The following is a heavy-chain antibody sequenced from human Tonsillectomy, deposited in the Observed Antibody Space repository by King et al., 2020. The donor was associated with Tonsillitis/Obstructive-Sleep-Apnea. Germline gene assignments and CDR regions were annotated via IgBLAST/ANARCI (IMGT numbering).Heavy chain of an antibody. D-gene: IGHD3-22*01. CDR2: IYYSGST. J-gene: IGHJ5*02. CDR1: GGSISSSTYY. Sequence: QLQESGPGLVKPSETLSLTCTVSGGSISSSTYYWGWIRQPPGKGLEWIGSIYYSGSTSYNPSLKSRXTXSVDTSKXXXSLNLSSVTAADTXVYDCAXXXXXXXXGYVSWGQXTXVTVSX. V-gene: IGHV4-39*01. CDR3: AXXXXXXXXGYVS.